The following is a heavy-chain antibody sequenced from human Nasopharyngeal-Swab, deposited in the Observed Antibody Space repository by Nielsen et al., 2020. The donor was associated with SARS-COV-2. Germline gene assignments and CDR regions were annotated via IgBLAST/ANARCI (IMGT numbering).Heavy chain of an antibody. CDR1: GGSFSGYY. CDR3: ATTSARSLWQWQITGGYLDY. J-gene: IGHJ4*02. Sequence: SETLSLTCAVYGGSFSGYYWSWIRQPPGKGLEWIGEINHSGSTYYNPSLKSRVTISVDTSKNQFSLKLSSVTAADTAVYYCATTSARSLWQWQITGGYLDYWGQGTLVTVSS. V-gene: IGHV4-34*01. CDR2: INHSGST. D-gene: IGHD6-19*01.